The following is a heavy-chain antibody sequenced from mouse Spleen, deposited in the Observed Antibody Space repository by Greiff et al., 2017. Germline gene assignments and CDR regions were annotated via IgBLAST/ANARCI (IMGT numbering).Heavy chain of an antibody. CDR1: GFNIKNTY. V-gene: IGHV14-3*01. CDR3: ASGGFDYGSSLFAY. CDR2: IDPANGNT. Sequence: EVKLEESVAELVRPGASVKLSCTASGFNIKNTYMHWVKQRPEQGLEWIGRIDPANGNTKYAPKFQGKATITADTSSNTAYLQLSSLTSEDTAIYYCASGGFDYGSSLFAYWGQGTLVTVSA. J-gene: IGHJ3*01. D-gene: IGHD1-1*01.